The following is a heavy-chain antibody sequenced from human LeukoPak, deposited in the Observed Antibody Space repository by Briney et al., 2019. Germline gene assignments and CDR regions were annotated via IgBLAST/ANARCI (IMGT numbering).Heavy chain of an antibody. D-gene: IGHD3-22*01. CDR3: ARVGFHDSSGYYSLDYYYGMDV. J-gene: IGHJ6*02. CDR1: GYTFANYA. V-gene: IGHV1-3*01. Sequence: ASVKVSCKASGYTFANYAMHWVRQAPGQRLEWMGWISAGYGNTKYSQKFQGRVTITRDTSASTAYMELSSLRSEDTAVYYCARVGFHDSSGYYSLDYYYGMDVWGQGTTVTVS. CDR2: ISAGYGNT.